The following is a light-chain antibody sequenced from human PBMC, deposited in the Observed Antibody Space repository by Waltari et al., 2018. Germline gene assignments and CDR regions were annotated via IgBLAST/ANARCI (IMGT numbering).Light chain of an antibody. CDR2: RIF. J-gene: IGLJ3*02. Sequence: QSVLTQPPSPSGTPGQRVTISCSAGRSNIGNNYVFWYQQFPGTAPKLLIYRIFQRPSGVPDRFSCSKSGTSASLAISGLRSEDEADYYCAAWDDSLSVWVFGGGTKLTVL. CDR3: AAWDDSLSVWV. CDR1: RSNIGNNY. V-gene: IGLV1-47*01.